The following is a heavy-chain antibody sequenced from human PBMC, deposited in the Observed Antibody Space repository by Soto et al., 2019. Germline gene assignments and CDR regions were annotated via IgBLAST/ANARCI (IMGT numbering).Heavy chain of an antibody. CDR2: ITPIFGTA. CDR3: AQTLGLAVAGPGRFDL. V-gene: IGHV1-69*12. CDR1: GGTFSNYA. D-gene: IGHD6-19*01. Sequence: QVQLVQSGAEVKKPGSSVKVSCKASGGTFSNYAISWVRQAPGQGLEWMGGITPIFGTANYAQKFQGRVTSTADESMNTAYMELSRLRSEDTAVYYCAQTLGLAVAGPGRFDLWGRGTLVTVSS. J-gene: IGHJ2*01.